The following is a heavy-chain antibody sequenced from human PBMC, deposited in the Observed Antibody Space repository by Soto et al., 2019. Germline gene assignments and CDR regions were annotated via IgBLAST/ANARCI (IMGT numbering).Heavy chain of an antibody. V-gene: IGHV4-39*01. D-gene: IGHD3-16*01. CDR3: ARQVFMITFGGVITPPFDY. Sequence: SETLSLTCTVSGGSISSSSYYWGWIRQPPGKGLEWIGSIYYSGSTYHNPSLKSRVTISVDTSKNQFSLKLSSVTAADTAVYYCARQVFMITFGGVITPPFDYWGQGTLVTVSS. CDR1: GGSISSSSYY. J-gene: IGHJ4*02. CDR2: IYYSGST.